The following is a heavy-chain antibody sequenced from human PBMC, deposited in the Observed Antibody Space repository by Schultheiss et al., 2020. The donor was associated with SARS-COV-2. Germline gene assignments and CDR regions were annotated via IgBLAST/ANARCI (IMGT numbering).Heavy chain of an antibody. D-gene: IGHD4-17*01. CDR2: ISSSSSYI. Sequence: GGSLRLSCAASGFNFSSYSMDWVRQAPGKGLEWVSSISSSSSYIYYGDSVKGRFTISRDNAKNSLYLQMNSLRAEDTAVYYCARKPYSLGDHTLDYYYGMDVWGQGTTVTVSS. CDR1: GFNFSSYS. V-gene: IGHV3-21*01. J-gene: IGHJ6*02. CDR3: ARKPYSLGDHTLDYYYGMDV.